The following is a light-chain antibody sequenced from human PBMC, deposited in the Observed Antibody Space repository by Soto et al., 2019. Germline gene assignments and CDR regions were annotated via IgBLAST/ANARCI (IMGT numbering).Light chain of an antibody. V-gene: IGLV1-44*01. CDR1: SSNIGSNT. CDR3: GTWDDSLNGPV. Sequence: QSVLTQPPSASGTPGQRVTISCSGSSSNIGSNTVSWYQQLPGTAPKVLIYSNNQRPSGVPDRFSGSKSGTSASLAISGLQSEDEADYYCGTWDDSLNGPVFGGGTKLTVL. CDR2: SNN. J-gene: IGLJ3*02.